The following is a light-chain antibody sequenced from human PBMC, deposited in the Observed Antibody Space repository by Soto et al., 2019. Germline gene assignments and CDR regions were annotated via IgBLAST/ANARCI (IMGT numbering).Light chain of an antibody. CDR1: QGISSC. J-gene: IGKJ4*01. V-gene: IGKV1-9*01. CDR2: AAS. CDR3: QQINSFLFT. Sequence: DIQLTQSPSFLSASVGDRVTITCRASQGISSCLAWYQQKPGRAPELLIYAASTLQSGVPSRFSGSGSGTEFTLTISRLQPEDYATYYCQQINSFLFTFGGGTKVEIK.